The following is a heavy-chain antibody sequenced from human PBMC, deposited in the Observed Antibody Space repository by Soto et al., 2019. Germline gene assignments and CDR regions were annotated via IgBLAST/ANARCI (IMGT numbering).Heavy chain of an antibody. D-gene: IGHD3-10*01. V-gene: IGHV3-30-3*01. CDR2: ISYDGSNK. Sequence: GGSLRLSCAASGFTFSSYAMHWVRQAPGKGLEWVAVISYDGSNKYYADSVKGRFTISRDNSKNTLYLQMNSLRAEDTAVYYCARALLWFGGPHPDWFDPWGQGTLVTVCS. CDR3: ARALLWFGGPHPDWFDP. CDR1: GFTFSSYA. J-gene: IGHJ5*02.